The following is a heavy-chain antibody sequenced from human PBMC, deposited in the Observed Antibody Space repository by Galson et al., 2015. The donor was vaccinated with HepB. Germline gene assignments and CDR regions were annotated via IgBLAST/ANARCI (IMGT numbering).Heavy chain of an antibody. J-gene: IGHJ4*02. CDR3: ARGRPGTFTVLGN. V-gene: IGHV3-74*01. CDR2: INSDGSSS. CDR1: GFTFSGHW. D-gene: IGHD1-1*01. Sequence: SLRLSCAASGFTFSGHWMHWVRQAPGKGLIWVSRINSDGSSSSYGDYVKGRFTISRDDAKNTLYLQLNSLRAEDTAIYYCARGRPGTFTVLGNWGQGTPVTVSS.